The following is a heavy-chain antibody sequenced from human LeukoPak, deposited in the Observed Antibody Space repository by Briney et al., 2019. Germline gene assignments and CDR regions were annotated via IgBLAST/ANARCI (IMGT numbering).Heavy chain of an antibody. CDR2: ISGSGGST. CDR1: GFTFTNYA. V-gene: IGHV3-23*01. D-gene: IGHD4-17*01. CDR3: AKCTTRNTQYPIDY. Sequence: PGGSLRLSCAASGFTFTNYAMSWVRQAPGKGLEWVSAISGSGGSTYYADSVKGRFTISRDNSKNTLYLQMNSLRAEDTAVYYCAKCTTRNTQYPIDYWGQGTLVTVSS. J-gene: IGHJ4*02.